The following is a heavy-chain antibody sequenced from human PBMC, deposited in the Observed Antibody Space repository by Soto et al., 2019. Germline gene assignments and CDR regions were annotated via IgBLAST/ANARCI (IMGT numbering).Heavy chain of an antibody. CDR2: IWYDGSQR. J-gene: IGHJ4*02. CDR1: GFTFNTHG. Sequence: LRLSCAASGFTFNTHGMHWVRQAPGKGLEWVAVIWYDGSQRYYADFVRGRFTISRDNSQNTLYLQMTSLRAEDTAVYYCARIDDYGDYVTDYWGQGALVTVSS. CDR3: ARIDDYGDYVTDY. V-gene: IGHV3-33*01. D-gene: IGHD4-17*01.